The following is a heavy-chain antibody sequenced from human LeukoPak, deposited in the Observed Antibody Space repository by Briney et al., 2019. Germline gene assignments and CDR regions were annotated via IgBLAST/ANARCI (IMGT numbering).Heavy chain of an antibody. Sequence: PGGSLRLSCAASAFTFSSCAMSWVRQAPGKGLEWVSVIYSDGSTYYTDSVKGRFTISRDNSKNTLYLQMNSLRPEDTAVYYCARDQRSESYYPWGWFDPWGQGTLVTVSS. CDR3: ARDQRSESYYPWGWFDP. J-gene: IGHJ5*02. CDR1: AFTFSSCA. CDR2: IYSDGST. V-gene: IGHV3-66*02. D-gene: IGHD1-26*01.